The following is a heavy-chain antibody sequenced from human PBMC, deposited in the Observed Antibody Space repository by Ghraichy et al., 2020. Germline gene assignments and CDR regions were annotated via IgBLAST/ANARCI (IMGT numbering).Heavy chain of an antibody. J-gene: IGHJ4*02. CDR3: ARDQYYYDSSGYYQRTLDY. CDR1: GYTFTSHA. Sequence: ASVKVSCKASGYTFTSHAMHWVRQAPGQRLEGMGWINAGNGNTKYSQKFQGRVTITRDTSASTAYMELSSLRSEDTAVYYCARDQYYYDSSGYYQRTLDYWGQGTLVTVSS. V-gene: IGHV1-3*01. D-gene: IGHD3-22*01. CDR2: INAGNGNT.